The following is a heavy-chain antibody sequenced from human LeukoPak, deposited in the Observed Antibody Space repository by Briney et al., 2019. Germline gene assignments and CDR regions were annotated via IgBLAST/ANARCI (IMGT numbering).Heavy chain of an antibody. CDR3: ARATWIQLWLVDYFDY. CDR2: IYYSGST. V-gene: IGHV4-61*01. J-gene: IGHJ4*02. D-gene: IGHD5-18*01. CDR1: GYSISSGYY. Sequence: SETLSLTCTVSGYSISSGYYWGWIRQPPGKGLEWIGYIYYSGSTNYNPSLKSRVTISVDTSKNQFSLKLSSVTAADTAVYYCARATWIQLWLVDYFDYWGQGTLVTVSS.